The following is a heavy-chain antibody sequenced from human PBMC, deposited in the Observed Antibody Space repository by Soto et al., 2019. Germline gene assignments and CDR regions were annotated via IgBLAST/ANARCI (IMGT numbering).Heavy chain of an antibody. D-gene: IGHD5-18*01. CDR2: IGTAGGT. CDR3: ARENSYGYQLDY. Sequence: GGSLRLSCAASGFTFSSYDMHWVRQATGKGLEWVSAIGTAGGTYYPGSVKGRFTISRENAKNSLYLQMNSLRAEDTAVYYCARENSYGYQLDYWGQGTLVTVSS. CDR1: GFTFSSYD. V-gene: IGHV3-13*01. J-gene: IGHJ4*02.